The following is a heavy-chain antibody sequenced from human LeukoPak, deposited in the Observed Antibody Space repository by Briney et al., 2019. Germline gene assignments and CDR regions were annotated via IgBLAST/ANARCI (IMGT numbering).Heavy chain of an antibody. CDR3: ARDTQARSPFDY. CDR2: INHSGST. Sequence: GSLRLSCAASGFTFSSYAMSWVRQPPGKGLEWIGEINHSGSTNYNPSLKSRVTISVDTSKNQFSLKLSSVTAADTAVYYCARDTQARSPFDYWGQGTLVTVSS. J-gene: IGHJ4*02. D-gene: IGHD4-17*01. CDR1: GFTFSSYA. V-gene: IGHV4-34*01.